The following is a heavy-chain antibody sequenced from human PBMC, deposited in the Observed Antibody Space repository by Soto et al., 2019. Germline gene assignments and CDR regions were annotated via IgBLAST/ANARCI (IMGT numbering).Heavy chain of an antibody. V-gene: IGHV3-30-3*01. CDR1: GFTFSSYT. J-gene: IGHJ4*02. CDR2: ISYDGSNK. CDR3: ASVIGVPTSYFDY. Sequence: QVQLVKSGGGVVQPGRSLRLSCAASGFTFSSYTMHWVRQAPAKGLEWVAVISYDGSNKYYADTVKGRFTISRDHSKNTLKLQVNSLRVEDTAMYYCASVIGVPTSYFDYRGQGTLVTVSS. D-gene: IGHD2-21*01.